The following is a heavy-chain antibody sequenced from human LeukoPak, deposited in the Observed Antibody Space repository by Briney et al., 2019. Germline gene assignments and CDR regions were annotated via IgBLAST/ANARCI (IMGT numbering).Heavy chain of an antibody. Sequence: ASVKVSCKASGYTFTSYSISWVRQAPGQGLEWMGWISGYNGNTNYAQNLQGRVTMTTDTSTSTVYMELSSLRSEDMAVYYCARDIFGRFGELLGWGQGTLVTVSS. CDR1: GYTFTSYS. CDR2: ISGYNGNT. D-gene: IGHD3-10*01. J-gene: IGHJ4*02. CDR3: ARDIFGRFGELLG. V-gene: IGHV1-18*03.